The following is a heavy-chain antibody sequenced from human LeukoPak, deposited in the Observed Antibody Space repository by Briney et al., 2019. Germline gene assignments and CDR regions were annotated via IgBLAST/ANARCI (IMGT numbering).Heavy chain of an antibody. J-gene: IGHJ6*02. CDR3: AREVSLDYYYYGMDV. Sequence: PGGSLRLSCAASGFTFSSYTMKWVRQAPGKGLEWISYISSSGNTMYYADSVKGRFTISRDNAKNSLYLQMNSLRAEDTAVYYCAREVSLDYYYYGMDVWGQGTTVTVSS. CDR1: GFTFSSYT. V-gene: IGHV3-48*03. CDR2: ISSSGNTM.